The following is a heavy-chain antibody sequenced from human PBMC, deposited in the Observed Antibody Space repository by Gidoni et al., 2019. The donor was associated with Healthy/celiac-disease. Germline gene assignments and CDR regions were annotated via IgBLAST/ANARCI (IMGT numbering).Heavy chain of an antibody. J-gene: IGHJ3*02. CDR1: GGTFSSYA. CDR2: IIPIFGTA. D-gene: IGHD6-19*01. Sequence: QVPLVQSGATVKKPGSSVKVSCTASGGTFSSYAISWVRQAPGKGLAWMGGIIPIFGTANYAQKFQGRVTITADESTSTAYMELSSLRSEDTAVYYCAEAYSSGWDDAFDIWGQGTMVTVSS. CDR3: AEAYSSGWDDAFDI. V-gene: IGHV1-69*01.